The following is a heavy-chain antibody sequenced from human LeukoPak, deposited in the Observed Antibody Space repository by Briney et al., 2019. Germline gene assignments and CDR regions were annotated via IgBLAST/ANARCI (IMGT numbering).Heavy chain of an antibody. CDR2: INHSGST. D-gene: IGHD3-16*02. V-gene: IGHV4-39*07. Sequence: SETLSLTCTVSSGSISTSNYYWGWVRQPPGKGLEWIGEINHSGSTNYNPSLKSRVTISVDTSKNQFSLKLSSVTAADTAVYYWARDLAFYDYVGGSYRQKLGYFDYWGQGTLVTVSS. CDR1: SGSISTSNYY. CDR3: ARDLAFYDYVGGSYRQKLGYFDY. J-gene: IGHJ4*02.